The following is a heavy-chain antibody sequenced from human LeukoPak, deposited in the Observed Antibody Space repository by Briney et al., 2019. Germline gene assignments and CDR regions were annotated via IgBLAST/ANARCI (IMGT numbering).Heavy chain of an antibody. CDR3: ARGARYYGSGPGLQNLYYFDY. CDR2: ISGSGGST. CDR1: GFTFSSYA. V-gene: IGHV3-23*01. J-gene: IGHJ4*02. Sequence: GGSLRLSCAASGFTFSSYAMSWVRQAPGKGLEWVSAISGSGGSTYYADSVKGRFTISRDNSKNTLYLQMNSLRAEDTAVYYCARGARYYGSGPGLQNLYYFDYWGQGTLVTVSS. D-gene: IGHD3-10*01.